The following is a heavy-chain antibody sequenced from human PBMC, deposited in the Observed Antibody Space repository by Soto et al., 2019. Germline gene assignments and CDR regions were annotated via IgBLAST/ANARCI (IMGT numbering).Heavy chain of an antibody. J-gene: IGHJ4*02. V-gene: IGHV3-73*01. D-gene: IGHD2-15*01. Sequence: GGSLRLSCAASGFTFSGSSVHWVRQASGKGLEWVGRIRNKANSYATAYAASVRGRFTISRDDSKNTAFLQMNSLNTEDTAVYYCISHSPEDMIRTWGQGTLVTSPQ. CDR1: GFTFSGSS. CDR3: ISHSPEDMIRT. CDR2: IRNKANSYAT.